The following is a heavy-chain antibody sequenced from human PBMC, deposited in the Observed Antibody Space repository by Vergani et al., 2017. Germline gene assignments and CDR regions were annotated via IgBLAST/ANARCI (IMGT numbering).Heavy chain of an antibody. CDR1: GFTFSSYS. CDR2: ISSSSSTI. CDR3: ARVSSSGWPSEYYYCYYGMDV. D-gene: IGHD6-19*01. Sequence: EVQLVESGGGLVKPGGSLRLSCAASGFTFSSYSMNWVRQAPGKGLEWVSYISSSSSTIYYADSVKGRFTISRDNAKNSLYLQMNSLRAEDTAVYYCARVSSSGWPSEYYYCYYGMDVWGQGTTVTVSS. V-gene: IGHV3-48*01. J-gene: IGHJ6*02.